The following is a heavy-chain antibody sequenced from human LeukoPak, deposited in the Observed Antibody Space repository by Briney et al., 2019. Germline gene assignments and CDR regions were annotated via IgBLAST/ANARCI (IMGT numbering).Heavy chain of an antibody. J-gene: IGHJ4*02. CDR3: AKDTQYSGYDSRTNFDY. CDR1: GFTFSSYA. Sequence: GGSLRLSCAASGFTFSSYAMSWVRQTPGKGLERVSAISGGGGTTYYADSVKGRFTISRDNSKNTLYMQMNSLRAEDTAVYYCAKDTQYSGYDSRTNFDYWGQGTLVTVSS. CDR2: ISGGGGTT. D-gene: IGHD5-12*01. V-gene: IGHV3-23*01.